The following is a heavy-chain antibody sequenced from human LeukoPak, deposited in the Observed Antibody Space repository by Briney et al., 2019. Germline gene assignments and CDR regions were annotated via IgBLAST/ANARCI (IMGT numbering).Heavy chain of an antibody. J-gene: IGHJ5*02. D-gene: IGHD6-19*01. CDR2: MNPNSGNT. Sequence: ASVKVSCKASGYTFTSYDISWVRQATGQGLEWMGWMNPNSGNTGYAQKFQGRVTMTRNTSISTAYMELSSLRSEDTAVYYCARGGGAVALNNWFDPWGQGTLVTVSS. CDR3: ARGGGAVALNNWFDP. V-gene: IGHV1-8*01. CDR1: GYTFTSYD.